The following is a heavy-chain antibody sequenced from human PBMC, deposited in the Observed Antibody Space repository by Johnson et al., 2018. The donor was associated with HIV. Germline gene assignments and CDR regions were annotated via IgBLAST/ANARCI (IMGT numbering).Heavy chain of an antibody. Sequence: HLVESGGGLVQPGRSLRLSCSASVFTFSSYAMSWVRQAPGKGLEWVSTITGSSGSTYYADSVKGRLTISRDNSKNTLFLQMNSLRAEDTAVYYCAKESPREYQLPTDAFDIWGQGTMVTVSS. D-gene: IGHD2-2*01. V-gene: IGHV3-23*04. J-gene: IGHJ3*02. CDR2: ITGSSGST. CDR1: VFTFSSYA. CDR3: AKESPREYQLPTDAFDI.